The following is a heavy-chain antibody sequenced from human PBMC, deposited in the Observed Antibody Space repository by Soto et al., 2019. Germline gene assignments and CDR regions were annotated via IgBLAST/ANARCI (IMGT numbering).Heavy chain of an antibody. J-gene: IGHJ6*02. CDR1: GGSISSGDYY. CDR3: ANAPYYYGSGSYGEGMDV. Sequence: TSETLSLTCTVSGGSISSGDYYWSWIRQPPGKGLEWIGYIYYSGSTYYNPSLKSRVTISVDTSKNQFSLKLSSVTAADTAVYYCANAPYYYGSGSYGEGMDVWGQGTTVTVSS. V-gene: IGHV4-30-4*01. CDR2: IYYSGST. D-gene: IGHD3-10*01.